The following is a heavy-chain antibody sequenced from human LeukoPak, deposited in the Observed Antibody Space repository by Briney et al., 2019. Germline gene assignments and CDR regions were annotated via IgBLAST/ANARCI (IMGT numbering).Heavy chain of an antibody. CDR1: GFTFNNYA. CDR3: AKDPDSSSWYP. Sequence: GGSLRLSCAASGFTFNNYAMSWVRQAPGKGLEWVSSISGTGGSTYYANSVKGRFTISRDNSKNALSLQMNSLRAEDTAVYYCAKDPDSSSWYPWGQGTLVTVSS. V-gene: IGHV3-23*01. D-gene: IGHD6-13*01. CDR2: ISGTGGST. J-gene: IGHJ5*02.